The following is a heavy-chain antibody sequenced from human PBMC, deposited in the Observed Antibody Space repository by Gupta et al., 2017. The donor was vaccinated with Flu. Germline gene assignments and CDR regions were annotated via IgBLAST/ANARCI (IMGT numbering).Heavy chain of an antibody. J-gene: IGHJ4*02. CDR2: IIPILGIA. Sequence: QVQLVQSGAEVKKPGSSVKVSCKASGGTFSSYTISWVRQAPGQGLEWMGRIIPILGIANYAQKFQGRVTITADKSTSTAYMELSSLRSEDTAVYYCAREDCTNGVCSPFDYWGQGTLVTVSS. D-gene: IGHD2-8*01. CDR1: GGTFSSYT. CDR3: AREDCTNGVCSPFDY. V-gene: IGHV1-69*08.